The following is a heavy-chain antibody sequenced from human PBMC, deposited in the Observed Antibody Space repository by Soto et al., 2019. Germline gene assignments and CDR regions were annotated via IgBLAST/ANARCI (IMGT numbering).Heavy chain of an antibody. CDR1: GFTFSSYA. CDR2: ISGSGGST. J-gene: IGHJ6*02. V-gene: IGHV3-23*01. CDR3: AKMTTVTTSHGMDV. D-gene: IGHD4-17*01. Sequence: PGGSLRLSCAASGFTFSSYAMSWFRQAPGKGLEWVSAISGSGGSTYYADSVKGRFTISRDNSKNTLYLQMNSLRAEDTAVYYCAKMTTVTTSHGMDVWGQGTTVTVSS.